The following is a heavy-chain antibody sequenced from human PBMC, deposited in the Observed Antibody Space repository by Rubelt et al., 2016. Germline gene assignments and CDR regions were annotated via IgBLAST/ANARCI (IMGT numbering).Heavy chain of an antibody. Sequence: QVQLVQSGAEVKKPGASVKVSCKASGYTFTSYAMHWVRQAPGQRLEWMGWINAGNGNTKYSQKFHGRVTITMDTSASTAYMELSSLRSEDTAVYYCARSKDTAMVTDADWYFDLWGRGTLVTVSS. V-gene: IGHV1-3*01. CDR3: ARSKDTAMVTDADWYFDL. D-gene: IGHD5-18*01. CDR2: INAGNGNT. J-gene: IGHJ2*01. CDR1: GYTFTSYA.